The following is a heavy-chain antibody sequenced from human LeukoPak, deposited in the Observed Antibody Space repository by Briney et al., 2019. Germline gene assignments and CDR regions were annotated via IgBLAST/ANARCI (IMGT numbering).Heavy chain of an antibody. D-gene: IGHD2-21*01. V-gene: IGHV3-7*01. CDR3: ARDVPAYCGGDCFGY. J-gene: IGHJ4*02. CDR1: GCTFSNYR. Sequence: GGSLRLSCAASGCTFSNYRMRWGRQAGGKGEGRGANINQDGSEKYYLHSVKGRFTISTDNANNSLYLQMNSLRAEDTAVYYCARDVPAYCGGDCFGYWGQGTLVTVSS. CDR2: INQDGSEK.